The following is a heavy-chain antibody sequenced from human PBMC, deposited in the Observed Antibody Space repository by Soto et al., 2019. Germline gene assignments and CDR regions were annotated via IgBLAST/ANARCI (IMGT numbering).Heavy chain of an antibody. D-gene: IGHD1-26*01. CDR2: IWYDGSNK. V-gene: IGHV3-33*01. CDR3: ARDGTFSGSYRSFDY. J-gene: IGHJ4*02. Sequence: GGSLRLSCAASGFTFSSYGMHWVRQAPGKGLEWVAVIWYDGSNKYYADSVKGRFTISRDNSKNTLYLQMNSLRAEDTAVYYCARDGTFSGSYRSFDYWGQGTLVTVSS. CDR1: GFTFSSYG.